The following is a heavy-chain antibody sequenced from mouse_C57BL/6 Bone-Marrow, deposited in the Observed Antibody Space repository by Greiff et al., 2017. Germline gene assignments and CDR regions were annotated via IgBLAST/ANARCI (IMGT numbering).Heavy chain of an antibody. Sequence: VQLQQSGAELARPGASVKLSCKASGYTFTSYGIRWVKQRTGQGLEWIGEIYPRSGNTYYNEKFKGKATMAADKSSSTASMELRSLTSKDSAVYFCARGGDDDYAIDYWGQGTSVTVSS. CDR3: ARGGDDDYAIDY. J-gene: IGHJ4*01. CDR1: GYTFTSYG. V-gene: IGHV1-81*01. CDR2: IYPRSGNT. D-gene: IGHD2-12*01.